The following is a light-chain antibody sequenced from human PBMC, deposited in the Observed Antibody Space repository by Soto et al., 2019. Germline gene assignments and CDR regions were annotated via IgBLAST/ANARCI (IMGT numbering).Light chain of an antibody. CDR1: QSISSY. CDR2: AAS. V-gene: IGKV1-39*01. J-gene: IGKJ5*01. CDR3: QQSYSPPPIT. Sequence: DIQMTQSPSSLSSSLLDRVTITCRASQSISSYLNWYHQKPGKAPKLLIYAASSLQSGVPSRFSGSGSGTDFTLTIGSLQPEDFATYYCQQSYSPPPITFGQGTRLEIK.